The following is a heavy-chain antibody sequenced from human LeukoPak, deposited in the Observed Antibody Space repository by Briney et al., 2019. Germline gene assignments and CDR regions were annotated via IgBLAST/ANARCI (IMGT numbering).Heavy chain of an antibody. CDR1: GFTFSWNG. D-gene: IGHD6-13*01. Sequence: PGRSLRLSCAASGFTFSWNGMHWVRQAPGKGLEWVALISYDGSNTYYADSVKGRFTISRDISKNTLFLQTNSLRAEDTAVYYCAKDRSSSWTFDYWGQGTLVTVSS. CDR2: ISYDGSNT. J-gene: IGHJ4*02. V-gene: IGHV3-30*18. CDR3: AKDRSSSWTFDY.